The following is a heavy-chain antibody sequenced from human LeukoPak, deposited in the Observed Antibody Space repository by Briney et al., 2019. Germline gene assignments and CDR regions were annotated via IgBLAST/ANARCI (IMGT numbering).Heavy chain of an antibody. CDR3: ATAIAAAGIITNWFDP. D-gene: IGHD6-13*01. Sequence: ASVKVSCKASGYTFTSYGISWVRQAPGQGLEWMGWISAYNGNTNYAQKLQGRVTMTTDTSTSTAYMELRSLRSDDTAVYYCATAIAAAGIITNWFDPWGQGTLVTVSS. CDR1: GYTFTSYG. V-gene: IGHV1-18*01. J-gene: IGHJ5*02. CDR2: ISAYNGNT.